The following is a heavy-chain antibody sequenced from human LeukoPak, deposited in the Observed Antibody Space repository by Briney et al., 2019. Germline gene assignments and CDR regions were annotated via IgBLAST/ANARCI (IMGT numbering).Heavy chain of an antibody. CDR3: AKDHRSTIAVAGDY. D-gene: IGHD6-19*01. J-gene: IGHJ4*02. CDR1: GFTFSSYS. CDR2: IYSGGST. Sequence: AGGSLRLSCAASGFTFSSYSMNWVRQAPGKGLEWVSVIYSGGSTYYADSVKGRFTISRDNSKNTLYLQMNNLRVEDTATYYCAKDHRSTIAVAGDYWGQGTLVTVSS. V-gene: IGHV3-53*01.